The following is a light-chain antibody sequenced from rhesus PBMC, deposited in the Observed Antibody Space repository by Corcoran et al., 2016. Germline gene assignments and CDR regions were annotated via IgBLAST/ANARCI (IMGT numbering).Light chain of an antibody. CDR1: QGISSY. CDR2: AAS. J-gene: IGKJ1*01. Sequence: DIQMTQSPSSLSASVGDTVTITCRASQGISSYLNWFQQKPGKAPKLLIYAASSLESGVPSRFSGSGSGKEFTLTISSLQPEDFAAYYCLQHNTYPRTFGQGTKVEIK. V-gene: IGKV1-28*01. CDR3: LQHNTYPRT.